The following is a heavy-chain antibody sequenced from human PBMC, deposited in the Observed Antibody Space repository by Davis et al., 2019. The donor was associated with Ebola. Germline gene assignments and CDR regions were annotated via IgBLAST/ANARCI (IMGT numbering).Heavy chain of an antibody. CDR3: ARGSSDYYGSGSYSNPFDY. Sequence: AASVKVSCKASGGTFSRYAISWVRQAPGQGLEWMGGITPIFGTANYAQKFQGRVTITADEFTSTSYMELSSLRSEDTAVYYCARGSSDYYGSGSYSNPFDYWGQGTPVTVSS. CDR2: ITPIFGTA. J-gene: IGHJ4*02. V-gene: IGHV1-69*13. D-gene: IGHD3-10*01. CDR1: GGTFSRYA.